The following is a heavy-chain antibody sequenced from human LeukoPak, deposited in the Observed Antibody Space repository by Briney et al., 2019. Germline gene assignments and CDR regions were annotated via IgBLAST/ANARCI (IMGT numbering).Heavy chain of an antibody. J-gene: IGHJ4*02. Sequence: PSETLSLTCTVSGVSISSYSWTWNRQPAGKGLEWIGRIVNIATTNYNPSLKSRVTMSVDTSKNQFSLKLSSVTAADTAVYFCARGFSTVNSGVFDYWGQGTLVTVSS. CDR2: IVNIATT. CDR1: GVSISSYS. D-gene: IGHD4-17*01. CDR3: ARGFSTVNSGVFDY. V-gene: IGHV4-4*07.